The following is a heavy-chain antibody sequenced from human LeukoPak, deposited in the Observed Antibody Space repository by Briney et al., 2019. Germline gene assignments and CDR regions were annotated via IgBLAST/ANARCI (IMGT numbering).Heavy chain of an antibody. CDR1: GGSISSGNFH. CDR2: ISVRGNT. V-gene: IGHV4-61*02. J-gene: IGHJ3*02. Sequence: SETLSLTCTVSGGSISSGNFHWTWIRQPAGKGLEWIGRISVRGNTNHNPSLRSRVTISVDTSKNHFSLKLSSVTAADTAVYYCARPLCSAGSCNSPNAFDIWSQGTMVTVSS. D-gene: IGHD2-15*01. CDR3: ARPLCSAGSCNSPNAFDI.